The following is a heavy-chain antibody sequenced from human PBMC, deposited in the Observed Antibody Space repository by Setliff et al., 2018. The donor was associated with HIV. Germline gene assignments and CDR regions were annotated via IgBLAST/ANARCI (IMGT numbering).Heavy chain of an antibody. CDR2: IFSTGST. CDR1: GGSISSGTYY. J-gene: IGHJ4*02. D-gene: IGHD6-19*01. Sequence: LSLTCSVSGGSISSGTYYWSWIRQPAGKGLEWIGHIFSTGSTNYNPSLKSRVIMSADTSKNQFSLRLTSLTAADTAMYYCARGSAVTGTLEYWGQGTLVTSPQ. CDR3: ARGSAVTGTLEY. V-gene: IGHV4-61*09.